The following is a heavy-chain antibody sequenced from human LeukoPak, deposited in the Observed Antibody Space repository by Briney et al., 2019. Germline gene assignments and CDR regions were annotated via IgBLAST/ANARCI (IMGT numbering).Heavy chain of an antibody. V-gene: IGHV3-7*01. CDR2: IQEDGKKE. J-gene: IGHJ4*02. D-gene: IGHD2-21*02. CDR3: AKDIVGGGDDY. CDR1: GFFFSNYG. Sequence: GGSLRLSCEASGFFFSNYGMNWVRLTPGKGLEWVANIQEDGKKENYVDSVRGRFTISRDNAKNSIYLQMNSLRVEDTAVYYCAKDIVGGGDDYWGQGTLVIVSS.